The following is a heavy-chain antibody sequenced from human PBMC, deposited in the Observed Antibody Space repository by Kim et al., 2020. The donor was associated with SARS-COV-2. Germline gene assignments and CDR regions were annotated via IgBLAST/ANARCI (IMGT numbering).Heavy chain of an antibody. CDR3: ATLTGYYFRDY. D-gene: IGHD3-9*01. CDR1: GGSFSGNS. V-gene: IGHV4-34*01. CDR2: INHSGSP. Sequence: SETLSLTCAVYGGSFSGNSWTWIRQPPGKGLEWIGEINHSGSPNYNPSLKSRVSISLDTSKNQFSLKLTSVTAADTAVYYCATLTGYYFRDYWGQGTLVTVSS. J-gene: IGHJ4*02.